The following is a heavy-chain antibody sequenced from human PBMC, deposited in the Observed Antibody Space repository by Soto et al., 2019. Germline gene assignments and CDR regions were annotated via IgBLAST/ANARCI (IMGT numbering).Heavy chain of an antibody. Sequence: ASVKVSCKASGYSFTTYGISWVRQAPGQGLEWMGWISGYNGDTNNAQKFQDRVTMTIDRSTTTAYLELRSLTSDDTAVYYCAKNGHPPYCYYGMEVSG. V-gene: IGHV1-18*01. J-gene: IGHJ6*02. CDR2: ISGYNGDT. CDR3: AKNGHPPYCYYGMEV. D-gene: IGHD2-8*01. CDR1: GYSFTTYG.